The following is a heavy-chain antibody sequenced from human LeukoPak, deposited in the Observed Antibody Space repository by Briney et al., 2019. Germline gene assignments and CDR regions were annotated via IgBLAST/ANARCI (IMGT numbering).Heavy chain of an antibody. Sequence: GGSLRLSCAASGFTFSSYGVHWVRQAPGKGLEWVAVIWYDGSNKYYADSVKGRFTISRDNSKNTLYLQMNSLRAEDTAVYYCAKGAMGDFWSGHLDYWGQGTLVTVSS. V-gene: IGHV3-33*06. CDR2: IWYDGSNK. D-gene: IGHD3-3*01. J-gene: IGHJ4*02. CDR1: GFTFSSYG. CDR3: AKGAMGDFWSGHLDY.